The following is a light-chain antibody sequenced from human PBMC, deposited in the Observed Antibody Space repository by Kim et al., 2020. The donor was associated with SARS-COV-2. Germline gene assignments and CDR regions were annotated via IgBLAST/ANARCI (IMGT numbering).Light chain of an antibody. CDR2: EVN. V-gene: IGLV2-8*01. J-gene: IGLJ2*01. CDR1: SRNVGAYNL. Sequence: GQSITTSCTGTSRNVGAYNLFSWYQQHPGSAPNLMIYEVNKRPSGVPDRFSGSKSGNTASLTVSGLQAEDESDYYCSSYAASNTLVFGGGTQLTVL. CDR3: SSYAASNTLV.